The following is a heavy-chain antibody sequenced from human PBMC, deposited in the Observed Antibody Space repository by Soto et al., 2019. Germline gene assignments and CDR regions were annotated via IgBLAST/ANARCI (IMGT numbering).Heavy chain of an antibody. CDR2: IWYDGSNK. J-gene: IGHJ6*02. V-gene: IGHV3-33*08. CDR3: ARDFDFWSGPPANYYYYYGMDV. D-gene: IGHD3-3*01. CDR1: GFTFISYG. Sequence: GGSLRLSCAASGFTFISYGMHWVRQAPGKGLEWVAVIWYDGSNKYYADSVKGRFTISRDNSKNTLYLQMNSLRAEDTAVYYCARDFDFWSGPPANYYYYYGMDVWGQGTKVTVSS.